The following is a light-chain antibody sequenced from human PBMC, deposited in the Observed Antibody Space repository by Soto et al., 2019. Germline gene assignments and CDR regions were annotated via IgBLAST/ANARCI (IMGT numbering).Light chain of an antibody. CDR3: SSYTSSSTLV. J-gene: IGLJ1*01. CDR2: EVS. Sequence: QSALTQPASVSGSPGQSITISCTGTSSDVGGYNYVSWYQQHPGKAPKLMIYEVSNRPSGVSNRFSGSKSVNTASLTISGLQAEDEADYSCSSYTSSSTLVFGTGTRSPS. V-gene: IGLV2-14*01. CDR1: SSDVGGYNY.